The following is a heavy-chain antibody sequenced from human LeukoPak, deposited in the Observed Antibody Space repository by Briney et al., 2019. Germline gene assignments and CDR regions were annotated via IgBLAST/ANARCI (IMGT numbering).Heavy chain of an antibody. V-gene: IGHV3-43*02. CDR2: ISGDGGST. CDR3: ATVRSGGSFTIIDY. D-gene: IGHD1-26*01. CDR1: GFTFDDYA. Sequence: GGSLRLSCAASGFTFDDYAMHWVRQAPGKGLEWVSLISGDGGSTYYADSVKGRFTISRDNSKNTLYLQMNSLRAEDTAVYYCATVRSGGSFTIIDYWGQGTLVTVSS. J-gene: IGHJ4*02.